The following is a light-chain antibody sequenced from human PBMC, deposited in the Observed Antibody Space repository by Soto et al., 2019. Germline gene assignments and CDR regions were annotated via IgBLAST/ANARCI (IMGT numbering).Light chain of an antibody. CDR2: EVS. J-gene: IGLJ2*01. V-gene: IGLV2-14*01. CDR1: SSDVGGYKY. Sequence: QSVLTQPASVSGSPGQSITISCTGTSSDVGGYKYVSWYQQYPGKAPKVMIYEVSNRPSGVSNRFSGSKSGNTASLTISGLQAEDEADYYCSSYTSSSTPVLFGGGTKVTVL. CDR3: SSYTSSSTPVL.